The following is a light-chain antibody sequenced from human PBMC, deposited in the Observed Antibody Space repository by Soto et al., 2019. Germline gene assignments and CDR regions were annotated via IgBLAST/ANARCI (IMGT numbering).Light chain of an antibody. Sequence: EIVLTQSPGTLSLSPGERATLSCRASQSVSSSYFAWYQQKPGQAPSLLIYGASSRATGIPDRFSGSWSGTDFTLTISRLEPEDFAVYYCQQYGSSITFGQGTRLEIK. CDR1: QSVSSSY. CDR2: GAS. V-gene: IGKV3-20*01. CDR3: QQYGSSIT. J-gene: IGKJ5*01.